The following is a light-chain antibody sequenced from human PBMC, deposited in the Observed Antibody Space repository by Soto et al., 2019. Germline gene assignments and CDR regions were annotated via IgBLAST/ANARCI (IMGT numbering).Light chain of an antibody. CDR2: WAS. Sequence: DIVMTQSPDSLAVSLGERATINCKSSQSVLYSSNNKNYLAWYQQKPGQPPKLLIYWASTRESGVPDRFSGSGSGTDFTLTISSLEPEDFAVYYCQQRSNWPRNTFGGGIKVDIK. J-gene: IGKJ4*01. CDR1: QSVLYSSNNKNY. CDR3: QQRSNWPRNT. V-gene: IGKV4-1*01.